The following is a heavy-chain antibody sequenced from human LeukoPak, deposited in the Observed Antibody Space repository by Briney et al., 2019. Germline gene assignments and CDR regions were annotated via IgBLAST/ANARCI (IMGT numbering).Heavy chain of an antibody. CDR1: GYTFTSYD. CDR3: ARGPSYYGSGSSDY. D-gene: IGHD3-10*01. V-gene: IGHV1-8*03. J-gene: IGHJ4*02. CDR2: MNPNSGNT. Sequence: ASVKVSCRASGYTFTSYDINWVRQATGQGLEWMGWMNPNSGNTGYAQKFQGRVTITRSTSISTAYMELSSLRSEDTAVYYCARGPSYYGSGSSDYWGQGTLVTVSS.